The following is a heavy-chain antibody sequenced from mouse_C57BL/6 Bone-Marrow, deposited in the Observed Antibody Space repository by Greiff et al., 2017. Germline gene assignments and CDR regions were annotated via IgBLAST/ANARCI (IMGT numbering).Heavy chain of an antibody. J-gene: IGHJ1*03. Sequence: QVQLKQPGAELVKPGASVKMSCKASGYTFTSYWITWVKQRPGQGLEWIGDISPGSGSTNYNEKFKSKATLTVDTSSSTAYMQLSSLTSEDSAVYYCARDYDYDGWYFDVWGTGTTVTVSS. CDR2: ISPGSGST. V-gene: IGHV1-55*01. CDR3: ARDYDYDGWYFDV. CDR1: GYTFTSYW. D-gene: IGHD2-4*01.